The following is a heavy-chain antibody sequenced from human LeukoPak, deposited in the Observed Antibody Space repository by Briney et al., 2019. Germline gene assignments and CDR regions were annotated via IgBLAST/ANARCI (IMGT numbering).Heavy chain of an antibody. Sequence: SETLSLTCTVSGGSNYWSWIRQPPGKGLEWIAYIHYSGSTNYNPSLKSRVAISIDTSKNQFSLKLNSVTAADTAVYYCAKHSNWNAGVDWFDPWGQGTLVTVSS. V-gene: IGHV4-59*08. J-gene: IGHJ5*02. CDR1: GGSNY. CDR3: AKHSNWNAGVDWFDP. D-gene: IGHD1-20*01. CDR2: IHYSGST.